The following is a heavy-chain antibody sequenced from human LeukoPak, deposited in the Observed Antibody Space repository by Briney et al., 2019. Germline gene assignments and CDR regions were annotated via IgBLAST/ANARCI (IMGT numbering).Heavy chain of an antibody. D-gene: IGHD6-13*01. V-gene: IGHV3-66*01. Sequence: GGSLRLSCAASGFTFSSYAMSWFRQAPGKGLEWVSVIYSGGSTYYADSVKGRFTISRDNSKNTLYLQMNSLRAEDTAVYYCARDTTIAAAGDYYYYGMDVWGQGTTVTVSS. CDR1: GFTFSSYA. J-gene: IGHJ6*02. CDR3: ARDTTIAAAGDYYYYGMDV. CDR2: IYSGGST.